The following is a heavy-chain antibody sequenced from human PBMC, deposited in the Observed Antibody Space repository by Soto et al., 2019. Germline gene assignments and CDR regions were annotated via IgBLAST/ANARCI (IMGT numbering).Heavy chain of an antibody. Sequence: QVQLVQSGAEEKKPGASVQVSCKASGYTFTSYAMHWVRQAPGQRLEWMGWINAGNGNTKYSQKFQGRVTITRDTSASTAYMELSSLRSEDTAVYYCARDRSSSWYVDYWGQGTLVTVSS. J-gene: IGHJ4*02. CDR1: GYTFTSYA. V-gene: IGHV1-3*05. D-gene: IGHD6-13*01. CDR2: INAGNGNT. CDR3: ARDRSSSWYVDY.